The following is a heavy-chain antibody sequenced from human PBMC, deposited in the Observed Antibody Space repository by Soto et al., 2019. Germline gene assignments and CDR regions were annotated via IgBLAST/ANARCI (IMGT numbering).Heavy chain of an antibody. J-gene: IGHJ4*02. CDR2: INHSGSS. V-gene: IGHV4-34*01. CDR3: ARGQAGWLQFWGFDD. Sequence: PSETLSLTCAVYGGPFSDYSWHWIRQPPGKGLEWIGEINHSGSSNNRPCLEIRVTISVDTSKSQFSLKLNSVTAADTAVYYCARGQAGWLQFWGFDDGGQGTLVTVSS. D-gene: IGHD3-16*01. CDR1: GGPFSDYS.